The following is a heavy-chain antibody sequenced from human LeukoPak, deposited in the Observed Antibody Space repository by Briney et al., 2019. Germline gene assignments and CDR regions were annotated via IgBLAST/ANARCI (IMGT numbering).Heavy chain of an antibody. CDR3: AKVRYKQQLVFYLRKRTWFDP. Sequence: ASVKVSCKASGYTFTGYHMHWVRQAPGQGLEWMGWINPNSGGTNYAQKFQGRVTMTRDTSISTAYMELSRLRSDDTAVYYCAKVRYKQQLVFYLRKRTWFDPWGQGTLVTVSS. CDR1: GYTFTGYH. D-gene: IGHD6-13*01. J-gene: IGHJ5*02. CDR2: INPNSGGT. V-gene: IGHV1-2*02.